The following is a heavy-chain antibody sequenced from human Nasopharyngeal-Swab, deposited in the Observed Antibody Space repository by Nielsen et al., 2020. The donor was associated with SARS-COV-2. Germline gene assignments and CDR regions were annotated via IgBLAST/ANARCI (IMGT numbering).Heavy chain of an antibody. CDR1: GGSFSGYY. V-gene: IGHV4-34*01. Sequence: GSLRPSCAVYGGSFSGYYWSWIRQPPGKGLEWIGEINHSGSTNYNPSLKSRITISVDTSKNQFSLKLSSVTAADTAVYYCARGNIVVVPAATNWFDPWGQGTLVTVSS. J-gene: IGHJ5*02. CDR3: ARGNIVVVPAATNWFDP. CDR2: INHSGST. D-gene: IGHD2-2*01.